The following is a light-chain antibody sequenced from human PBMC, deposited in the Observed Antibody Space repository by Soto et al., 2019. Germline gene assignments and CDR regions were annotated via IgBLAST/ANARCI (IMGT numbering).Light chain of an antibody. CDR3: QQYYSYPWT. Sequence: AIRMTQSPSSLSASTGDRVTITCRASQGISSYLAWYQQKPGKAPKLLIYAASTLQSGVPSRFSGSGSGTDFTLTICCLQSEDFATYYCQQYYSYPWTFGQGTKV. CDR2: AAS. J-gene: IGKJ1*01. V-gene: IGKV1-8*01. CDR1: QGISSY.